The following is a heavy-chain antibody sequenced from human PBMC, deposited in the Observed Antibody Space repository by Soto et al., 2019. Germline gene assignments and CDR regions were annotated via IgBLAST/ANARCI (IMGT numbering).Heavy chain of an antibody. Sequence: ASETLSLTCAVSGGSISSGGYSWSWIRQPPGKGLEWIGYIYHSGSTYYNPSLKSRVTVSVDRSKNQFSLKLSSVIAADTAVYYCARGGIVVVPAAMGAFDIWGQGTMVTVSS. J-gene: IGHJ3*02. CDR3: ARGGIVVVPAAMGAFDI. V-gene: IGHV4-30-2*01. CDR2: IYHSGST. CDR1: GGSISSGGYS. D-gene: IGHD2-2*01.